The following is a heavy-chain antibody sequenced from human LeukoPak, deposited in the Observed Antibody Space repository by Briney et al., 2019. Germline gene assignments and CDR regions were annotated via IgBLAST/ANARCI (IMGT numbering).Heavy chain of an antibody. CDR1: GDSISSGDYS. V-gene: IGHV4-30-2*01. D-gene: IGHD3-10*01. CDR2: IYHSGST. Sequence: PSETLSLTCTVSGDSISSGDYSWNWIRQPPGNGLEWIGYIYHSGSTYYSPSLESRVTMSVDRSKNQFSLKLSSVTAADTAVYYCARVGHYFYGSGSSLGGFDYSGQGSLVTVSS. CDR3: ARVGHYFYGSGSSLGGFDY. J-gene: IGHJ4*02.